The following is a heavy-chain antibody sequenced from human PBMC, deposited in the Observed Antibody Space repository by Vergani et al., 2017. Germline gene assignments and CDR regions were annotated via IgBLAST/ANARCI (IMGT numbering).Heavy chain of an antibody. V-gene: IGHV4-39*01. D-gene: IGHD3-10*01. CDR2: IYYSGST. J-gene: IGHJ4*02. CDR3: ARRTTMVRGVLEIAGYYFAD. Sequence: QLQLQESGPGLVKPSETLSLTCTVSGGSISSSSYYWGWIRQPPGKGLEWIGSIYYSGSTYYNPSLKSRVTISVDTSKNHFSLKLSSVTAADTAVYYCARRTTMVRGVLEIAGYYFADWGQGTLVTVSS. CDR1: GGSISSSSYY.